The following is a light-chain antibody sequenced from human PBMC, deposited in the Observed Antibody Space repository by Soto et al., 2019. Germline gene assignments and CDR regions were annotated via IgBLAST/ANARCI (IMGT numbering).Light chain of an antibody. V-gene: IGKV3-15*01. CDR3: QQYNNWHPIT. CDR2: GAS. CDR1: QNVSSN. Sequence: EIVMTQSPSTLSVSPGERATLSCRASQNVSSNLAWYQQKPGQAPRLLIYGASTRATGIPASFSGSGSGTEFALTISSLQYEDFAVYYCQQYNNWHPITFGQGTRLEIK. J-gene: IGKJ5*01.